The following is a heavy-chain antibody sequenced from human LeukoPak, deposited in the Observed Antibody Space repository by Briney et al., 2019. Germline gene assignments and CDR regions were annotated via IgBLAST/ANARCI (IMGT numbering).Heavy chain of an antibody. J-gene: IGHJ4*02. CDR3: ARLPSGDY. Sequence: GGSLRLSCAASGFTVSSTYMSWVRQAPGKGLEWVSVIYSSGSKYYAGSVEGRFTISRDNSKNMLYLQMNSLRAEDMAVYYCARLPSGDYWGQGTLVTVSS. D-gene: IGHD3-10*01. CDR1: GFTVSSTY. CDR2: IYSSGSK. V-gene: IGHV3-53*01.